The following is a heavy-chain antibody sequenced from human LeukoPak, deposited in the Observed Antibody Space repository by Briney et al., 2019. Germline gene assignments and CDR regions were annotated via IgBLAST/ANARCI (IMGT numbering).Heavy chain of an antibody. Sequence: GGSLRLSCAASGFTFSSYSMNWVRQAPGKGLEWVSSISTSSSIYYADSVRGRFTISRDNAKNSLYLQMDSLRAEDTAVYYCARRREPEIWGQGTMVTVSS. CDR3: ARRREPEI. D-gene: IGHD1-14*01. V-gene: IGHV3-48*01. CDR1: GFTFSSYS. CDR2: ISTSSSI. J-gene: IGHJ3*02.